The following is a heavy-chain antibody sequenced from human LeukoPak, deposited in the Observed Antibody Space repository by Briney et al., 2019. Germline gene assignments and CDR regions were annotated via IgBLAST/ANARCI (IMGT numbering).Heavy chain of an antibody. V-gene: IGHV3-23*01. Sequence: GGSLRLSCAASGFTFSSYGMHWVRQAPGKGLEWVSAISGSGGSTYYADSVKGRFTISRDNSKNTLYLQMNSLRAEDTAVYYCAKDGGEYYDILTGYYPRLYYMDVWGKGTTVTISS. J-gene: IGHJ6*03. CDR3: AKDGGEYYDILTGYYPRLYYMDV. D-gene: IGHD3-9*01. CDR2: ISGSGGST. CDR1: GFTFSSYG.